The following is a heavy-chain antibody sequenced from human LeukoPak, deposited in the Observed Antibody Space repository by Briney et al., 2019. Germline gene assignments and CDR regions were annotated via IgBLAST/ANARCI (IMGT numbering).Heavy chain of an antibody. V-gene: IGHV1-46*01. CDR2: INPSGGGT. CDR1: GYTFTSYS. J-gene: IGHJ4*02. Sequence: ASVKVSCTASGYTFTSYSMHWVRQAPGQGHEWMGIINPSGGGTSYAQKFQGRVTMTRDTSTSTVYIELSSLRSEDTAVYYCARVWGSGSYYDYWGQGTLVTVSS. CDR3: ARVWGSGSYYDY. D-gene: IGHD3-10*01.